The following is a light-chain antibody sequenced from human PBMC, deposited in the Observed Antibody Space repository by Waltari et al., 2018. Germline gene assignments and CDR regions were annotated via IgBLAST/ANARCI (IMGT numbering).Light chain of an antibody. Sequence: QSVLPQPPSVSGTPGQRVPIPCSGSSFNLARSHVYRYQQFPGTAPKLLIYRDNQRPSGVPDRFSGSRSGTSASLAIGALRSVDEADYYCAVWDDILTAWVFGGGTKLTVL. CDR2: RDN. CDR1: SFNLARSH. V-gene: IGLV1-47*01. CDR3: AVWDDILTAWV. J-gene: IGLJ3*02.